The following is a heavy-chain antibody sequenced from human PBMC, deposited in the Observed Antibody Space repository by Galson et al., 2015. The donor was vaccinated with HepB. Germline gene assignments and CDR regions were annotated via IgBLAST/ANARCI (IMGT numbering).Heavy chain of an antibody. CDR2: ISSRSSYK. V-gene: IGHV3-21*01. CDR3: ARDNKEYCSSTSCYTTEYFQH. CDR1: GFTFSSYS. J-gene: IGHJ1*01. Sequence: SLRLSCAASGFTFSSYSMNWVRQAPGQGLEWVSSISSRSSYKYYADSVKGRFTISRDNAKNSLYLQMNSLRAEDTAVYYCARDNKEYCSSTSCYTTEYFQHWGQGTLVTVSS. D-gene: IGHD2-2*02.